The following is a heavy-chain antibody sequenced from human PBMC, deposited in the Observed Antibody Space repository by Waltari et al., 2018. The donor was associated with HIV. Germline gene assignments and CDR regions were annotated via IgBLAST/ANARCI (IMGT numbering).Heavy chain of an antibody. Sequence: EVQLVESGGGLVQPGGSLRLSCAASGFTFSSYEMNWVRQAPGKGLEWVSYISSSGSTIYYADSVKGRFTISRDNAKNSLYLQMNSLRAEDTAVYYCASSGWYYFDYWGQGTLVTVSS. CDR3: ASSGWYYFDY. CDR1: GFTFSSYE. CDR2: ISSSGSTI. J-gene: IGHJ4*02. D-gene: IGHD6-19*01. V-gene: IGHV3-48*03.